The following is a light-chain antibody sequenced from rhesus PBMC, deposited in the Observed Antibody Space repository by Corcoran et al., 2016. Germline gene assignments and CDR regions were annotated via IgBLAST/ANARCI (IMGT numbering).Light chain of an antibody. CDR2: KAS. CDR3: QHGYGTPFT. Sequence: DIQMTQSPSSLSASVGDRVNITCRASENVNNYLNWYQQKPGKAPKLLSYKASTLQSGGPSRFSGSGSGTDYTFTISSLQPEDVATYYCQHGYGTPFTFGPGTKLDIK. V-gene: IGKV1-74*01. J-gene: IGKJ3*01. CDR1: ENVNNY.